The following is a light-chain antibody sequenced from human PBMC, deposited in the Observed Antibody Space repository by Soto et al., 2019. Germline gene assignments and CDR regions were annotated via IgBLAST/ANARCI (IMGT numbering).Light chain of an antibody. CDR2: QAS. CDR3: HQYYTASWT. J-gene: IGKJ1*01. V-gene: IGKV1-5*03. CDR1: QSISTW. Sequence: DIQMTQSHSTLSASVGDRVTITCRASQSISTWLAWYQQKPGKAPQVLIYQASSLQSGVPSRFSGSGSGTEFPHTSSSGQPDDFACCYCHQYYTASWTFGQGTKVEIK.